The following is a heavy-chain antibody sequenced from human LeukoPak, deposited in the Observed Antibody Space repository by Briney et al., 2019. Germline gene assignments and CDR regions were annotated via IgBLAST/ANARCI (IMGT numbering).Heavy chain of an antibody. V-gene: IGHV3-23*01. D-gene: IGHD6-13*01. CDR3: AKIPGGTLNWFDP. CDR1: GFTFSVYA. Sequence: PGGSLRLSCAASGFTFSVYAMSWVRQAPGKGLGWVSTISGSGGSTYYADSVKGRFTISRDNSKNTLYLQMNSLRAEDTAVYYCAKIPGGTLNWFDPWGQGTLVTVSS. J-gene: IGHJ5*02. CDR2: ISGSGGST.